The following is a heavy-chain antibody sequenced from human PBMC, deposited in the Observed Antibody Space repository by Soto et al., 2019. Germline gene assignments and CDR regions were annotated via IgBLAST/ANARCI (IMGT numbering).Heavy chain of an antibody. CDR1: GFTFSRYG. CDR2: IWNDGIRK. V-gene: IGHV3-33*01. J-gene: IGHJ4*02. CDR3: ARDDDYEANAFDY. Sequence: GGSMRLSCAASGFTFSRYGMHWVRQAPGKGLEWVALIWNDGIRKVYVDSVKGRFTISRDNSKNTLDLQMNSLRAEDTAVYYCARDDDYEANAFDYWGPGTLVTVSS. D-gene: IGHD3-22*01.